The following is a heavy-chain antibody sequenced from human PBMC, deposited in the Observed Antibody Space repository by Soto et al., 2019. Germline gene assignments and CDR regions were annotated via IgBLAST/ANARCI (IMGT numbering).Heavy chain of an antibody. CDR3: ARDAPNWNYAGYGMDV. CDR2: IYYSGST. J-gene: IGHJ6*02. CDR1: GGSVSSGSYY. D-gene: IGHD1-7*01. Sequence: PSETLSLTCTVSGGSVSSGSYYWSWIRQPPGKGLEWIGYIYYSGSTNYNPSLKSRVTKSVDTSKNQFSLKLSSVTAADTAVYYCARDAPNWNYAGYGMDVWGQGTTVTVSS. V-gene: IGHV4-61*01.